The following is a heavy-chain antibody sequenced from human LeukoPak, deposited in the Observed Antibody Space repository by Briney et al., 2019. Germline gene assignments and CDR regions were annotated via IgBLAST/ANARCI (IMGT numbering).Heavy chain of an antibody. CDR3: AKTYCGGDCYSRALAFDI. Sequence: GGSLRLSCAASGFTFDDYDMHWVRQAPGKGLEWVALISGDGGSTYYADPVKGRFTISRDNSKNSLYLQMNSLRTEDTALYYCAKTYCGGDCYSRALAFDIWGQGTMVTVSS. D-gene: IGHD2-21*02. V-gene: IGHV3-43*02. CDR2: ISGDGGST. J-gene: IGHJ3*02. CDR1: GFTFDDYD.